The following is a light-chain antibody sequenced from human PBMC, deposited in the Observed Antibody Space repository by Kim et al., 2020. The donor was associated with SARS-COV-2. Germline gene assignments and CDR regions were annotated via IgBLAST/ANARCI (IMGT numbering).Light chain of an antibody. V-gene: IGKV4-1*01. CDR2: WAS. CDR3: QQYYNSPFT. J-gene: IGKJ3*01. CDR1: QSILYGSKKY. Sequence: GRATINCEAGQSILYGSKKYLAWYQQKAGQPPKLLIYWASTRESGVPDRFSGSGSGTDFTLTISSLQAEDVAVYYCQQYYNSPFTFGPGTKVDIK.